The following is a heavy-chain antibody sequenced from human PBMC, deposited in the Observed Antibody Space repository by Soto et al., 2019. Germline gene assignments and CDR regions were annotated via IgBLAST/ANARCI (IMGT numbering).Heavy chain of an antibody. Sequence: GVSLRLSCAASGFTFSSYGMDWVRQAPEKGLEWVSYISASGDSIYYAGSVKGRFTISRDNAKNSLYLQMSSLRDEDTAMYFCVRNPDGIIDFDYRGQGTQVTVSS. CDR3: VRNPDGIIDFDY. V-gene: IGHV3-48*02. CDR2: ISASGDSI. D-gene: IGHD1-1*01. CDR1: GFTFSSYG. J-gene: IGHJ4*02.